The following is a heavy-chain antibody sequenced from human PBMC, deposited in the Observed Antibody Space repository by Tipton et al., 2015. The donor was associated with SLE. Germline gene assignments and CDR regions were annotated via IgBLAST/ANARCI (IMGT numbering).Heavy chain of an antibody. Sequence: SLRLSCAASGFTFDDYAMHWVRQAPGKGLEWVSGISWNSGSIGYADSVKGRFTISRDNAKNSLYLQMNSLRDEDTAVYYCARDGGIVATGHFDYWGQGTLVTVSS. CDR2: ISWNSGSI. CDR3: ARDGGIVATGHFDY. V-gene: IGHV3-9*01. CDR1: GFTFDDYA. J-gene: IGHJ4*02. D-gene: IGHD5-12*01.